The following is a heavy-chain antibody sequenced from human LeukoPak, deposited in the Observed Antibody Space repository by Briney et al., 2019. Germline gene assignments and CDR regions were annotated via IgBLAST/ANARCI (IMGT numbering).Heavy chain of an antibody. Sequence: PSETLSLTCTVSGGSISSYYWSWIRQPPGKGVERIGDIYYSGSTKYNPSLASRVTISVETSKNKYSLRRSSVTAADTAVYYCARGKAEYYDFWSGTIFDYWGQGTLVTVSS. J-gene: IGHJ4*02. CDR2: IYYSGST. CDR1: GGSISSYY. V-gene: IGHV4-59*01. D-gene: IGHD3-3*01. CDR3: ARGKAEYYDFWSGTIFDY.